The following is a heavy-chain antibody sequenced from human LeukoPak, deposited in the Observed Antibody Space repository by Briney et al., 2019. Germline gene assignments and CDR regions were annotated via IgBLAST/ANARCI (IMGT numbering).Heavy chain of an antibody. J-gene: IGHJ4*02. CDR3: AKDPLYTDY. Sequence: GGSLRLSCAASGIAVTTNYMSWVRQAPGKGLEWVSVIYLGGGTHHADSVKGRFTISRDNSKNTLHLQMNSLRTEDTAVYYCAKDPLYTDYWGQGTLVTVSS. V-gene: IGHV3-53*05. D-gene: IGHD2-2*02. CDR1: GIAVTTNY. CDR2: IYLGGGT.